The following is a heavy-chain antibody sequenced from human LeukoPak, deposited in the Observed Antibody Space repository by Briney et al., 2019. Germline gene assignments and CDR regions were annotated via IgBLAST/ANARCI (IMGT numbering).Heavy chain of an antibody. CDR3: AKDRPYSSSWYGAGDY. Sequence: GGSLRLSCAASGFTFSSYSMNWVRQAPGKGLEWVSSISSSSSYIYYADSVKGRFTISRDNAKNSLYLQMNSLRAEDTAVYYCAKDRPYSSSWYGAGDYWGQGTLVTVSS. D-gene: IGHD6-13*01. V-gene: IGHV3-21*01. CDR1: GFTFSSYS. J-gene: IGHJ4*02. CDR2: ISSSSSYI.